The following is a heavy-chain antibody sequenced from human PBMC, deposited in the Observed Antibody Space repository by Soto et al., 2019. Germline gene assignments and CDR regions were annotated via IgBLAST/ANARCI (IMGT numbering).Heavy chain of an antibody. J-gene: IGHJ6*02. CDR2: IISKSKTQ. D-gene: IGHD3-10*01. Sequence: ASVKVSCKTSGYRFSDYYVHWVRQAPGQGLEWLGWIISKSKTQTYAEKFRGRVTLTTDTSTNTFSLQLDTLTSDDTAVYYCAGHGRGSGTFDALDVWGQGTTVTVSS. V-gene: IGHV1-2*02. CDR1: GYRFSDYY. CDR3: AGHGRGSGTFDALDV.